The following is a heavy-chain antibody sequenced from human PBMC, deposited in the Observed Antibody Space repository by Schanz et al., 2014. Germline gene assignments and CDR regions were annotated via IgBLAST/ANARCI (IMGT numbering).Heavy chain of an antibody. CDR1: GFTFSTHA. D-gene: IGHD3-3*01. V-gene: IGHV3-48*01. CDR3: VRDSFFAFDY. Sequence: VQVVQSGGGLIQPGGSLRLSCAASGFTFSTHAMNWVRQAPGKGLEWVSYVSRSTPDIYYADSVKGRFTMSRDNAKNSVFLQMNSLRAEDTAVYYCVRDSFFAFDYWGQGTLVTVSS. J-gene: IGHJ4*02. CDR2: VSRSTPDI.